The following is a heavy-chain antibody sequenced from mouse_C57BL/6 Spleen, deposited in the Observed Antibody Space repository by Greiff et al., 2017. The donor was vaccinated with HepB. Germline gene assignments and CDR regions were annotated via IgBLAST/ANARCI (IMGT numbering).Heavy chain of an antibody. Sequence: QVQLQQPGAELVRPGTSVKLSCKASGYTFTSYWMHWVKQRPGQGLEWIGVIDPSDSYTNYNQKFKGKATLTVDTSSSTAYMQLSSLTSEDSAVYFCARGAQDTFALFAYWGQGTLVTVSA. J-gene: IGHJ3*01. D-gene: IGHD3-2*02. CDR2: IDPSDSYT. V-gene: IGHV1-59*01. CDR1: GYTFTSYW. CDR3: ARGAQDTFALFAY.